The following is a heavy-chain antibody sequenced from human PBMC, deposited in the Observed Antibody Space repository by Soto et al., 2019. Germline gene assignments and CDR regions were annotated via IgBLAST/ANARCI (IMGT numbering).Heavy chain of an antibody. D-gene: IGHD3-16*02. CDR3: ARSLRQYYYYYYMDV. CDR2: IYYRGST. CDR1: GGSISSYY. V-gene: IGHV4-59*01. J-gene: IGHJ6*03. Sequence: QVQLQESGPGLVKPSETLSLTCTVSGGSISSYYWSWIRQPPGKGLEWIGYIYYRGSTNYNPSLKSPVTTSVDTSKNQFSLKLSSVTAADTAVYYCARSLRQYYYYYYMDVWGKGTTVTVSS.